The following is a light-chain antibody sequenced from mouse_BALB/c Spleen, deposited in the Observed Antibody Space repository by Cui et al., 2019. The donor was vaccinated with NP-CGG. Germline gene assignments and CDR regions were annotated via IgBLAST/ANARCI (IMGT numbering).Light chain of an antibody. CDR1: TGAVTTSNY. J-gene: IGLJ1*01. CDR3: ALWYSNHWV. V-gene: IGLV1*01. CDR2: GTN. Sequence: QPVVTQESALTTSPGETVTLTCRSSTGAVTTSNYANWVQEKPDYLFTGLIGGTNNRVPGVPARFSGSLIGDKAALTITGAQTEDEAIYFCALWYSNHWVFGGGTKLTVL.